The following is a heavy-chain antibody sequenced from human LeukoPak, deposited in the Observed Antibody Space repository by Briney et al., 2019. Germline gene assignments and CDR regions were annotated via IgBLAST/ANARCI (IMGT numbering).Heavy chain of an antibody. D-gene: IGHD3-3*01. V-gene: IGHV1-18*01. CDR2: ISAYNGNT. CDR1: GYTFTSYG. Sequence: ASVKVSCKPSGYTFTSYGISWVLQAPGQGLEWMGWISAYNGNTNYAQKLQGRVTMTTDTSTSRAYMELRSLRSDDTAVYYCARGGYVFWSSYPYYYYGLDVWGQGTTVTVSS. J-gene: IGHJ6*02. CDR3: ARGGYVFWSSYPYYYYGLDV.